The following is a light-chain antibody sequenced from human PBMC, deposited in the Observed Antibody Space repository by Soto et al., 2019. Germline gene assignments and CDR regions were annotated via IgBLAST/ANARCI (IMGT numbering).Light chain of an antibody. CDR1: QSVSTW. CDR2: DAS. V-gene: IGKV1-5*02. CDR3: QQYHTWT. J-gene: IGKJ1*01. Sequence: DIQMNQSPSTLSASVGDSVTVICRASQSVSTWLAWYQQKPGKAPKLLISDASSFESGVPSRFSGSGSGTEFTLTISSLQPDDFATYYCQQYHTWTFGQGTKVDIK.